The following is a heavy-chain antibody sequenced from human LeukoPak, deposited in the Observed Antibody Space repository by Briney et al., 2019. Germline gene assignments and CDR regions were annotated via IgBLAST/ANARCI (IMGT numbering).Heavy chain of an antibody. Sequence: SETLSLTCTVSGGSSSSGGYYWSWIRQHPGKGLEWIGYIYYSGSTYYNPSLKSRVTISVDTSKNQFSLKLSSVTAADTAVYYCARVRYCSGGSCSSGILFDYWGQGTLVTVSS. CDR1: GGSSSSGGYY. CDR3: ARVRYCSGGSCSSGILFDY. V-gene: IGHV4-31*03. CDR2: IYYSGST. D-gene: IGHD2-15*01. J-gene: IGHJ4*02.